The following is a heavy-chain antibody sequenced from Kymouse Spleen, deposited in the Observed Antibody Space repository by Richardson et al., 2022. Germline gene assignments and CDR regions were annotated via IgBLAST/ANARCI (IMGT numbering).Heavy chain of an antibody. Sequence: QVQLQESGPGLVKPSQTLSLTCTVSGGSISSGGYYWSWIRQHPGKGLEWIGYIYYSGSTYYNPSLKSRVTISVDTSKNQFSLKLSSVTAADTAVYYCARDRDSSSSDYYYYYGMDVWGQGTTVTVSS. CDR2: IYYSGST. J-gene: IGHJ6*02. V-gene: IGHV4-31*03. CDR1: GGSISSGGYY. D-gene: IGHD6-6*01. CDR3: ARDRDSSSSDYYYYYGMDV.